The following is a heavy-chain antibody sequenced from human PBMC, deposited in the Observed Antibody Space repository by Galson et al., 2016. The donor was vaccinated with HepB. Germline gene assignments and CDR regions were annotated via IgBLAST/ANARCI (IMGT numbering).Heavy chain of an antibody. CDR3: ARVLGSYQSFDY. D-gene: IGHD1-26*01. V-gene: IGHV3-7*01. CDR2: IKEDGSEE. J-gene: IGHJ4*02. Sequence: SLRLSCASSGFTLSRYCMSWVRQAPGMGLEWVANIKEDGSEEYYVDSVRGRFTISRDNAKNTLYLQMNSLRAEDTAVYYCARVLGSYQSFDYWGQGTLVTVSS. CDR1: GFTLSRYC.